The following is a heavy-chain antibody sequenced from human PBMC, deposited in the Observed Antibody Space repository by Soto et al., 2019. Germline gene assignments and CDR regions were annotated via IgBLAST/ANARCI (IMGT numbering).Heavy chain of an antibody. V-gene: IGHV1-69*06. CDR3: ASWRSYSGSYCFDY. D-gene: IGHD1-26*01. J-gene: IGHJ4*02. Sequence: SVKVSCKASGGTFNTYTINWLRQAPGRGLEWVGQVVPMYDSVNYAETYQGRVTITVDKSTNTAYMELTSLRSQDTALYFCASWRSYSGSYCFDYWGQGTLVTVSS. CDR2: VVPMYDSV. CDR1: GGTFNTYT.